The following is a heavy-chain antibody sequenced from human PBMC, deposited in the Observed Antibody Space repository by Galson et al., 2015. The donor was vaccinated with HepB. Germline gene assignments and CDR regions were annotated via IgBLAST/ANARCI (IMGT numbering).Heavy chain of an antibody. Sequence: SVKVSCKGSGYIFTRFAINWVRQAPGQGLEWMGWINISTGNPTYAQGFTGRFVFSLDTSVSTAYLQISSLKAEDTAVYYCARDYYDGYSDYWGQGTLVTVSS. CDR1: GYIFTRFA. CDR2: INISTGNP. J-gene: IGHJ4*02. CDR3: ARDYYDGYSDY. D-gene: IGHD3-22*01. V-gene: IGHV7-4-1*02.